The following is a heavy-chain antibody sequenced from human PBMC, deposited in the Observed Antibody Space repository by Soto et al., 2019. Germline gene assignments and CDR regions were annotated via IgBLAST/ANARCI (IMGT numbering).Heavy chain of an antibody. J-gene: IGHJ2*01. CDR1: GFSLGTYGVG. D-gene: IGHD1-26*01. V-gene: IGHV2-5*02. CDR2: IYWDDDK. Sequence: QITLNESGPALVKPTQTLTLTCTFSGFSLGTYGVGVGWIRQPPGKALEWLALIYWDDDKRYSPSLKSRLTVTSDTSKSQVFLTLTNMDPVDTATDYGADKGGGIVDGYGDLWGRGTPVLVSS. CDR3: ADKGGGIVDGYGDL.